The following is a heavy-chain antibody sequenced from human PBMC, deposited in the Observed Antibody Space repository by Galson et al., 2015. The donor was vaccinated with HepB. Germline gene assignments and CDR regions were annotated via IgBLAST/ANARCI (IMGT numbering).Heavy chain of an antibody. J-gene: IGHJ4*02. CDR2: SSGSGGST. Sequence: SLRLSCAASGFIFSNYALSWVRQAPGKGLEWVSVSSGSGGSTYYADSVKGRFTISRDNSKNTLYLQMNSLRAEDTAVYYCAKTAGGGNSGYYFDSWGLGTQVTVSS. CDR1: GFIFSNYA. CDR3: AKTAGGGNSGYYFDS. V-gene: IGHV3-23*01. D-gene: IGHD4-23*01.